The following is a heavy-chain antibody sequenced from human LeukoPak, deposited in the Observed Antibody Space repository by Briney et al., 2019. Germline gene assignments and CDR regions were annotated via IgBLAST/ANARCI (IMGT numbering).Heavy chain of an antibody. D-gene: IGHD6-19*01. CDR2: ISGSGGST. CDR3: AKDRGGWYGDYFDY. V-gene: IGHV3-23*01. Sequence: EGSLRLSCAASGFTFSSYAMSWVRQAPGKGLEWVSAISGSGGSTYYADSVKGRFTISRDNSKNTPYLQMNSLRAEDTAVYYCAKDRGGWYGDYFDYWGQGTLVTVSS. J-gene: IGHJ4*02. CDR1: GFTFSSYA.